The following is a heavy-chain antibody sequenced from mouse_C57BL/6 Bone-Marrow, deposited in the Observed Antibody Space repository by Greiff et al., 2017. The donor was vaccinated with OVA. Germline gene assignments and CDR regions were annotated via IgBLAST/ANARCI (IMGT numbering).Heavy chain of an antibody. J-gene: IGHJ3*01. V-gene: IGHV3-6*01. CDR3: ARDYYSNWFAD. D-gene: IGHD2-5*01. Sequence: EVKLMESGPGLVKPSQSLSLTCSVTGYSITSGYYWNWIRQFPGNKLEWMGYISYDGSNNYNPSLKNRISITRDTAKNQFFLKLNSVTTEDTATYYCARDYYSNWFADWGQGTLVTVSA. CDR2: ISYDGSN. CDR1: GYSITSGYY.